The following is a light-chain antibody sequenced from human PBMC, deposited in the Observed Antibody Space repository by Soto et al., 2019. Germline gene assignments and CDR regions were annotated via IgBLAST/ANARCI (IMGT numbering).Light chain of an antibody. V-gene: IGKV3-20*01. CDR2: DAS. CDR1: QSVSSSY. CDR3: QQYGSSLHT. Sequence: EIVLTQSPGTLSLSPGERATLSCRASQSVSSSYLAWYQQKPGQAPRLLIYDASSRATGIPDRFSGSGSGTDFTLTISRLEPEDFAVYYCQQYGSSLHTFGQGTKVDIK. J-gene: IGKJ2*01.